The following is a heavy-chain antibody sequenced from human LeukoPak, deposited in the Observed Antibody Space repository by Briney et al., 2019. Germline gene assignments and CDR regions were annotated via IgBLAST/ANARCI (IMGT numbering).Heavy chain of an antibody. CDR3: ARDLVAARRCPYYYYMDV. D-gene: IGHD6-6*01. CDR1: GGSISSYY. Sequence: SETLSLTCTVSGGSISSYYWSWIRQPAGKGLEWIGRIYTSGSTNYNPSLKSRVTMSVDTSKKQFSLKLSSVTATDTAVYYCARDLVAARRCPYYYYMDVWGKRTPVTVSS. CDR2: IYTSGST. J-gene: IGHJ6*03. V-gene: IGHV4-4*07.